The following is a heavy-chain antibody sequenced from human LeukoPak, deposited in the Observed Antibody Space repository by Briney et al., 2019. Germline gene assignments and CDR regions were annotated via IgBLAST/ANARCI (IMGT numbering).Heavy chain of an antibody. CDR1: GYTFTSYG. D-gene: IGHD3-22*01. V-gene: IGHV1-18*01. J-gene: IGHJ6*02. Sequence: VASVKVSCKASGYTFTSYGISWVRQAPGQGLEWMGWISAYNGNTNYAQKLQGRVTMTTDTSTSTAYMELRSLRSEDTAVYYCARVMGYDSSYGMDVWGQGTTVTVSS. CDR2: ISAYNGNT. CDR3: ARVMGYDSSYGMDV.